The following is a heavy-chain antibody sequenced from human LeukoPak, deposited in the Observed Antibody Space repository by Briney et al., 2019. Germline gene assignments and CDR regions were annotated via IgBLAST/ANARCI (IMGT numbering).Heavy chain of an antibody. J-gene: IGHJ6*02. CDR2: ISGGGVTT. D-gene: IGHD3-16*01. V-gene: IGHV3-23*01. CDR3: ARNQQLGGHSYYYYGMDV. Sequence: GGSLRLSCVGSGFTSIAYALTWARQAPGKGLEWASGISGGGVTTYYADSVKGRFTISRDNSKNTLYLQMNSLRADDTAIYYCARNQQLGGHSYYYYGMDVWGQGTTVTVSS. CDR1: GFTSIAYA.